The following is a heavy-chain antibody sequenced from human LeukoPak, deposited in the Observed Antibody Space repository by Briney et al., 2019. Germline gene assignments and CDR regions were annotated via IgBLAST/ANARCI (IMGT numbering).Heavy chain of an antibody. CDR2: ISYDGSNK. D-gene: IGHD6-19*01. J-gene: IGHJ6*04. CDR1: GFTFSSYA. CDR3: ARAAGGSGWYFGVYYYYGMDV. Sequence: WWSLRLSCAASGFTFSSYAMHWVRQAPGTGLEWVAVISYDGSNKYYADSVKGRFTISRDNSKTTLYLQMNSLRAEDTAVYYCARAAGGSGWYFGVYYYYGMDVWGEGTTVTVSS. V-gene: IGHV3-30-3*01.